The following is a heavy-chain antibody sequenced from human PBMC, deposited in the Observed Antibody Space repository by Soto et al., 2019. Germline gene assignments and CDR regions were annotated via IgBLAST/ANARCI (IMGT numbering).Heavy chain of an antibody. Sequence: PSETLSLTCAVSGGSINSGGFSWSWIRQPPGKGLEWIGYIYHTGSTHFNPSLKSRVTISVDRSKNQFSLKLNSVTAADTAVYYCARGRITVTTHFDYWGQGTLVTVSS. V-gene: IGHV4-30-2*01. J-gene: IGHJ4*02. CDR2: IYHTGST. D-gene: IGHD4-17*01. CDR1: GGSINSGGFS. CDR3: ARGRITVTTHFDY.